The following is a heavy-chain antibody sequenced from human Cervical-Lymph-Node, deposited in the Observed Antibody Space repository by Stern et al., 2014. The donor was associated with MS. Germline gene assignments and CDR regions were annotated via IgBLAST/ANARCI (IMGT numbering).Heavy chain of an antibody. CDR1: GGSISSYY. CDR3: ARVAYYDFWSGYRYIFDY. D-gene: IGHD3-3*01. V-gene: IGHV4-59*01. CDR2: IYYSGST. J-gene: IGHJ4*02. Sequence: QVQLQESGPGLVKPSETLSLTCTVSGGSISSYYWSWIRQPPGKGLEWIGYIYYSGSTNYNPSLKSRVTISVDTSKNQFSLKLSSGTAADTAVYYCARVAYYDFWSGYRYIFDYWGQGTLVTVSS.